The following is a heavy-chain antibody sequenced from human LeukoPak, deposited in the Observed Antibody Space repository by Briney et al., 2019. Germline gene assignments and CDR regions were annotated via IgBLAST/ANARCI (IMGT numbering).Heavy chain of an antibody. J-gene: IGHJ4*02. CDR1: GGSISSYY. CDR3: ARQSVAVAGGPDY. D-gene: IGHD6-19*01. CDR2: IYYSGST. Sequence: SETLSLTCTVSGGSISSYYWSWIRQPPGKGLEWIGYIYYSGSTNYNPSLKSRVTISVDTSKNQFSLKLSSVTAADTAVYYCARQSVAVAGGPDYWGQGTLVTVSS. V-gene: IGHV4-59*08.